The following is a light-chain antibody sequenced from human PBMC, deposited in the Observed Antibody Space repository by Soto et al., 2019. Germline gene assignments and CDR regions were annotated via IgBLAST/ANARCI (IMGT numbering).Light chain of an antibody. J-gene: IGKJ3*01. CDR1: QSVSSN. CDR3: QQYNNWPFT. CDR2: GAS. Sequence: EIVMTQSPATLSVSPGERATLSCRASQSVSSNLAWYQQKPGQAPRLLIYGASIRATGIPARFSGSGSGTEFTLTISSLQSEDCAVYDCQQYNNWPFTFGPGTKVDIK. V-gene: IGKV3D-15*01.